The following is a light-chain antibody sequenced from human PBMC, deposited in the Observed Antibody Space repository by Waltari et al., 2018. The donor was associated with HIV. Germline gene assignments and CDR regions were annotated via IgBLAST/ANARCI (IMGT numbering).Light chain of an antibody. J-gene: IGLJ3*02. CDR3: SSYAGSNNWV. CDR1: SIDVGASNS. V-gene: IGLV2-8*01. CDR2: EVS. Sequence: SALTHPPSASGPPGQSVNIPCTGTSIDVGASNSVSCNQQHPGKAPQLMIYEVSQRPSGVPNRFSGSKSGNTASLTVSGLQTEDEANYYCSSYAGSNNWVFGGGTNLTVL.